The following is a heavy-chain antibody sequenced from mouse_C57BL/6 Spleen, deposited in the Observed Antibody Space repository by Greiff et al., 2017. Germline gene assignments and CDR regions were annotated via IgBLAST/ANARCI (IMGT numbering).Heavy chain of an antibody. CDR3: ARHEMGYGSSYDWFAY. CDR1: GYTFTEYT. J-gene: IGHJ3*01. Sequence: QVQLKQSGAELVKPGASVKLSCKASGYTFTEYTIHWVKQRSGQGLEWIGRFYPGSGSIKYNEKFKDKATLTADKSSSTVYMELSRLTSEDSAVYFCARHEMGYGSSYDWFAYWGQGTLVTVSA. D-gene: IGHD1-1*01. CDR2: FYPGSGSI. V-gene: IGHV1-62-2*01.